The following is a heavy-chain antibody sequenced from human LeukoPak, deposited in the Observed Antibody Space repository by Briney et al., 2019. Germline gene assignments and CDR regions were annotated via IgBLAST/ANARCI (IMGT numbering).Heavy chain of an antibody. V-gene: IGHV4-39*07. CDR3: ARIPQYYYYYMDV. CDR2: IYYSGST. CDR1: GVSISSSSYY. Sequence: SETLSLTCTVSGVSISSSSYYWGWIRQPPGKGLEWIGSIYYSGSTYYNPSLKSRVTISVDTSKNQFSLKLSSVTAADTAVYYCARIPQYYYYYMDVWGKGTTVTVSS. D-gene: IGHD2-2*02. J-gene: IGHJ6*03.